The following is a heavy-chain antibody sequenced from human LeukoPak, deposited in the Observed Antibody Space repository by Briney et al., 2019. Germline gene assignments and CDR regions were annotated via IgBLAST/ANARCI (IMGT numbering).Heavy chain of an antibody. J-gene: IGHJ4*02. CDR2: ISHSGST. D-gene: IGHD2-2*03. V-gene: IGHV4-34*01. CDR1: GGSFSGYY. CDR3: ASSGYGYCSSTSCYLSPLDY. Sequence: KTSETLSLTCAVYGGSFSGYYWSWIRQPPGKGLEWIGEISHSGSTNYNPSLKSRVTISVDTSKNQFSLKLSSVTAADTAVYYCASSGYGYCSSTSCYLSPLDYWGQGTLVTVSS.